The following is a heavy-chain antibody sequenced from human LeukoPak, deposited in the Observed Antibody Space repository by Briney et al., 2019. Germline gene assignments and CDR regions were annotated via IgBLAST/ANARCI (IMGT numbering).Heavy chain of an antibody. CDR3: ARYGRDYYYYGMDV. J-gene: IGHJ6*02. D-gene: IGHD4-17*01. Sequence: PSETLSLTCAVYGGSFSGYYWSWIRQPPGKGLEWIGEINHSGSTNYNPSLKSRVTISVDTSKNQFSLKLSSVTAADTAVYYCARYGRDYYYYGMDVWGQGTTVTVSS. V-gene: IGHV4-34*01. CDR2: INHSGST. CDR1: GGSFSGYY.